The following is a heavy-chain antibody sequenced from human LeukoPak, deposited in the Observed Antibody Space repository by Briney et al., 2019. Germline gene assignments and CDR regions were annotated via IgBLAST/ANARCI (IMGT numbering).Heavy chain of an antibody. CDR1: GGFISDYY. J-gene: IGHJ5*02. CDR2: MSTSGNS. CDR3: ARERGSMRWFDP. V-gene: IGHV4-4*07. Sequence: SETLSLTCTVSGGFISDYYWSWIRQPAGKGLEWIGRMSTSGNSNYIPSLVSRVTMSVDTSKNQFSLNLSSVTAADTAVYYCARERGSMRWFDPWGQGTLVTVSS.